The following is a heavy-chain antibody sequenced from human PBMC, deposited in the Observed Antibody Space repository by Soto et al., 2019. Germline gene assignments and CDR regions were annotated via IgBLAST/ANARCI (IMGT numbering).Heavy chain of an antibody. V-gene: IGHV4-61*01. CDR3: ARDLLSQQPIGRGYIYVGQGWFDT. J-gene: IGHJ5*02. CDR2: LYYSGST. CDR1: GGSVSSGNYD. D-gene: IGHD5-18*01. Sequence: QVQLQESGPGLVKPSETLSLTCTVSGGSVSSGNYDWSWMRQPPGKGLEWIGCLYYSGSTNYNPSLKNRVTISVDTPQNQFSLKLSSVTAADTAVYSCARDLLSQQPIGRGYIYVGQGWFDTWGQGTLVTVSS.